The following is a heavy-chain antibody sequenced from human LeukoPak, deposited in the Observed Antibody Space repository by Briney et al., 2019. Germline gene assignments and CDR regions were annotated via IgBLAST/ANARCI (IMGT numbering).Heavy chain of an antibody. D-gene: IGHD6-13*01. CDR3: AREGDIAAAGNNWFDP. Sequence: GGSLRLSCAASGFTFSDYYMSWIRQAPGKGLEWVSYISSSGSTIYYADSVKGRFTISRDNAKNSLYLQMNSLRAEDTAVYYCAREGDIAAAGNNWFDPWGQGTLVTVSS. CDR1: GFTFSDYY. J-gene: IGHJ5*02. CDR2: ISSSGSTI. V-gene: IGHV3-11*01.